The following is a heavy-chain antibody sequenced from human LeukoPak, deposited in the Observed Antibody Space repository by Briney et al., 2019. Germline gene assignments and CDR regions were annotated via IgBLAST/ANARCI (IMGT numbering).Heavy chain of an antibody. Sequence: GASVKVSCKSSGYSFTGHYMHWVRQGPGQGLEWMGWIHPNGGRTNYAPKFQGRVTMTRDTSVTTDYMELSWLTSDDTAVYYCTRDHNWGADCWGQGTLITVSS. CDR3: TRDHNWGADC. J-gene: IGHJ4*02. D-gene: IGHD7-27*01. CDR2: IHPNGGRT. V-gene: IGHV1-2*02. CDR1: GYSFTGHY.